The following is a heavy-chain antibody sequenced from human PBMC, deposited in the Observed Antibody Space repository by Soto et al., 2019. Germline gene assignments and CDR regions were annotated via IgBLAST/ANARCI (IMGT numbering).Heavy chain of an antibody. V-gene: IGHV3-23*01. CDR1: GFTFSSYA. Sequence: EVQLLESGGGLVQPGGSLRLSCAASGFTFSSYAMNWVRQAPGKGLEWVSGISGSGGSTYYADSVKGRFTISRDNSKNTLYLQMNSLRAEDTAVYYCAKGYYYGSGSYYQFDYWGQGTLVTVSS. J-gene: IGHJ4*02. D-gene: IGHD3-10*01. CDR2: ISGSGGST. CDR3: AKGYYYGSGSYYQFDY.